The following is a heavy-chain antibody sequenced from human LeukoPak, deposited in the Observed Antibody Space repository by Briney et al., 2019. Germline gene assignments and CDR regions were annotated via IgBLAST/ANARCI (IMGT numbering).Heavy chain of an antibody. J-gene: IGHJ4*02. CDR1: GYTLTSYY. V-gene: IGHV1-46*01. D-gene: IGHD4-17*01. Sequence: ASVKVSCTTSGYTLTSYYIHWVRQAPGQGLEWMGIINPSGGSTSYAQKFQGRVTMTRDTSTSTVYMYLSSLRSEDMAVYYCARDSLYGVVDYWGQGTLVTVSS. CDR2: INPSGGST. CDR3: ARDSLYGVVDY.